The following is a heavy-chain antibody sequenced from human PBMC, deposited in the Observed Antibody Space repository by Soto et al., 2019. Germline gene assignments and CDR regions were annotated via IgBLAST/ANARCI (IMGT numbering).Heavy chain of an antibody. CDR2: ISPYNGNT. V-gene: IGHV1-18*01. CDR1: GYTFTSYG. D-gene: IGHD6-13*01. CDR3: ARDEAAHTFAP. Sequence: QVQLVQSGAEVKKPGASVKVSCKASGYTFTSYGISWVRQAPGQGLEWMGWISPYNGNTNYAQKLQGRVTMTTDTPTSTAYMELRRLRSDAPAVYYCARDEAAHTFAPWGQGILVTFSS. J-gene: IGHJ5*02.